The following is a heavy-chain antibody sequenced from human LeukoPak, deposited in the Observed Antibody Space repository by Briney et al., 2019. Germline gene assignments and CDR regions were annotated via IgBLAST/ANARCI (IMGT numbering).Heavy chain of an antibody. D-gene: IGHD4-17*01. CDR3: ERRYGDYGVYGMDV. CDR2: ISYDGSNK. J-gene: IGHJ6*02. Sequence: GRSLRLSCAASGFTFSSYAMHWVRQAAGKGLESVAVISYDGSNKYYADSVKGRFNISRDNYKNTLYLEMNSLRREDTAVYYCERRYGDYGVYGMDVWRQGTTASVSS. CDR1: GFTFSSYA. V-gene: IGHV3-30*04.